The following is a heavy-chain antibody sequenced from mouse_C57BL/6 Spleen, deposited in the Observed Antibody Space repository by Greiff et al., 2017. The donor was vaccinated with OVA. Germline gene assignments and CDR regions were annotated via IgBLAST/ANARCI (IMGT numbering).Heavy chain of an antibody. D-gene: IGHD4-1*01. V-gene: IGHV1-80*01. J-gene: IGHJ4*01. CDR3: AGYELTGRRDYYAMDY. CDR2: IYPGDGDT. Sequence: VQVVESGAELVKPGASVKISCKASGYAFSSYWMNWVKQRPGKGLEWIGQIYPGDGDTNYNGKFKGKATLTADKSSSTAYMQLSSLTSEDSAVYFCAGYELTGRRDYYAMDYWGQGTSVTVSS. CDR1: GYAFSSYW.